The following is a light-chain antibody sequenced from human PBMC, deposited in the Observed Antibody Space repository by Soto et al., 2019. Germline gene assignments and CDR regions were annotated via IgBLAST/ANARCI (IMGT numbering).Light chain of an antibody. V-gene: IGKV3-20*01. J-gene: IGKJ4*01. CDR2: GAS. CDR3: QPYYSIPLT. Sequence: ENVLTQSPGTLSLSPGERATVSCRASQSITGSYLAWYQQTPGQAPRLLIYGASSRATGVPDRFSGSGSGTDFTLTISRLEPEDFAVYYCQPYYSIPLTLGGGTKVDIK. CDR1: QSITGSY.